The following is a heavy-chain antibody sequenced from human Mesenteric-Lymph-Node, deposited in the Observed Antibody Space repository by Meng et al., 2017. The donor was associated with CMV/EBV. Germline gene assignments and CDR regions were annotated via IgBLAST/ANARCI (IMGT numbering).Heavy chain of an antibody. Sequence: GESLKISCAASGFTFDDYTMHWVRQGPGKGLEWVSLISWDGVSTYYAGSVKGRFTISRDKSKKSLYLQMNSLRTEDTAFYYCAKDGRGSYGGYYFDYWGQGTMVTVSS. CDR1: GFTFDDYT. V-gene: IGHV3-43*01. D-gene: IGHD3-16*01. CDR2: ISWDGVST. CDR3: AKDGRGSYGGYYFDY. J-gene: IGHJ4*02.